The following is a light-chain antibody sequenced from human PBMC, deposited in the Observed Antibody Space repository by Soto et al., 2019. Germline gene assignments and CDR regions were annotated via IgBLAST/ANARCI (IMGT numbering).Light chain of an antibody. CDR1: QSISRY. CDR3: QQYGSSPTT. V-gene: IGKV3-20*01. J-gene: IGKJ1*01. CDR2: GAS. Sequence: EIVMTQSPATLSVSPGERATLSCRASQSISRYLAWYQQEPGQGPRLLIYGASSRATGTPDRFSGSGSGTDFTLTINRLEPEDFALYYCQQYGSSPTTFGQGTKVDIK.